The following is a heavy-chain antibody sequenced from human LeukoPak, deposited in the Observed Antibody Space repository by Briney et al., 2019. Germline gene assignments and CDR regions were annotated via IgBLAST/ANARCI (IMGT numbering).Heavy chain of an antibody. D-gene: IGHD3-22*01. J-gene: IGHJ4*02. CDR1: GFTFSSYG. V-gene: IGHV3-30*18. Sequence: QPGRSLRLSCAASGFTFSSYGMHWVRQAPGKGLEWVAVISYDGSNEYYADSVKGRFTISRDNSKNTLNLQMNSLRAEDTAVYYWAKGEGTYYYERNPDYWGQGTLVTVSS. CDR2: ISYDGSNE. CDR3: AKGEGTYYYERNPDY.